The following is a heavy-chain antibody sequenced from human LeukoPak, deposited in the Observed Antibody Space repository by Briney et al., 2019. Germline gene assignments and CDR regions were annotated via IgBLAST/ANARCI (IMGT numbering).Heavy chain of an antibody. CDR1: GFTFSTYA. CDR3: AKLPTTFGVDIIFDY. Sequence: GGSLRLSCAASGFTFSTYALSWVRQAPGKGLEWVSVISGSGGSTYYADSVKGRFTISRDNSKNTLYLQMNSLRAEDTAVYYCAKLPTTFGVDIIFDYWGQGTLVTVSS. J-gene: IGHJ4*02. D-gene: IGHD3-3*01. CDR2: ISGSGGST. V-gene: IGHV3-23*01.